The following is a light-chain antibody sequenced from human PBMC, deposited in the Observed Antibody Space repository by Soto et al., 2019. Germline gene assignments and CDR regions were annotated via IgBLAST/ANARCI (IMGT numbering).Light chain of an antibody. V-gene: IGKV2-28*01. J-gene: IGKJ4*01. Sequence: DIVMTQSPLSLPVTPGEPASISCRSSQSLLHSNGYTYLDWYLQKPGQSPQLLIYLGSNRASGVPDRFSGSGSGTDFTPKISRVDAEYVGVYYCVQALQTLTFGGGTKVEI. CDR3: VQALQTLT. CDR2: LGS. CDR1: QSLLHSNGYTY.